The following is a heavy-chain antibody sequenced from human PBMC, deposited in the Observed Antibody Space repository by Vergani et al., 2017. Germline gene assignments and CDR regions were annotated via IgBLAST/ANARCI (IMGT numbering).Heavy chain of an antibody. CDR1: GGSISSYY. V-gene: IGHV4-59*06. J-gene: IGHJ3*02. CDR2: IYYSGST. D-gene: IGHD2-21*01. CDR3: AGYCGGECYILDAFDI. Sequence: QVQLQESGPGLVKPSETLSLTCTVSGGSISSYYWSWIRQPPGKGLEWIGYIYYSGSTYYNPSLKSRVTISVDTSKNQFSLKLSSVTAADTAVYYCAGYCGGECYILDAFDIWGQGTMVTVSS.